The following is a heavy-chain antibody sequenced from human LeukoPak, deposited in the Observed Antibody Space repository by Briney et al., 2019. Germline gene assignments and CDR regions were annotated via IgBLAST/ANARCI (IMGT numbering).Heavy chain of an antibody. Sequence: PGGSLRLSCAASGFTFSSYSMNWVRQAPGKGLEWVSSISSSSSYIYYADSVKGRFTISRDNAKNSLYLQMNSLRAEDTAVYYCVRCASGYDKPFDYWGQGALVTVSS. CDR1: GFTFSSYS. V-gene: IGHV3-21*01. CDR3: VRCASGYDKPFDY. CDR2: ISSSSSYI. D-gene: IGHD5-12*01. J-gene: IGHJ4*02.